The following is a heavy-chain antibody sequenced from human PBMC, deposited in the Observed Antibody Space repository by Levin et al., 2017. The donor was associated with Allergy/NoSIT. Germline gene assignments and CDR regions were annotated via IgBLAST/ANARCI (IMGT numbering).Heavy chain of an antibody. CDR1: GFTFSSYS. CDR2: ISSSSSTI. D-gene: IGHD2-2*01. J-gene: IGHJ6*02. V-gene: IGHV3-48*01. CDR3: ARDDVHIVPAAITGMDV. Sequence: PGGSLRLSCAASGFTFSSYSMNWVRQAPGKGLEWVSYISSSSSTIYYADSVKGRFTISRDNAKNSLYLQMNSLRAEDTAVYYCARDDVHIVPAAITGMDVWGQGTTVTVSS.